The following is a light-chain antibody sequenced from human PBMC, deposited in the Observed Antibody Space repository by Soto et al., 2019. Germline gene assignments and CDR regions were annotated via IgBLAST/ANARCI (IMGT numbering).Light chain of an antibody. Sequence: EIVLTQSPGTLSLSPGERATLNCRASQSVRSSYLAWYQQQPGQAPRLLIHGASSRATGIPDRFSGSGSGTDFTLTISRLEPEDFAVYYCQQYGSSPWTFGQGTKVDIK. J-gene: IGKJ1*01. V-gene: IGKV3-20*01. CDR2: GAS. CDR1: QSVRSSY. CDR3: QQYGSSPWT.